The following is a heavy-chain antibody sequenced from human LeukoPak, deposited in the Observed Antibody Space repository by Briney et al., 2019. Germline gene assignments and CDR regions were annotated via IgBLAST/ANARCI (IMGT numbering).Heavy chain of an antibody. Sequence: GGSLRHSCAASGFTFSSYAMHWVRQAPGKGLEWVAVISYDGSNKYYADSVKGRFTISRDNSKNTLYLQMNSLRAEDTAVYYCAREIQRDFDYWGQGTLVTVSS. V-gene: IGHV3-30-3*01. CDR2: ISYDGSNK. CDR1: GFTFSSYA. J-gene: IGHJ4*02. CDR3: AREIQRDFDY. D-gene: IGHD1-1*01.